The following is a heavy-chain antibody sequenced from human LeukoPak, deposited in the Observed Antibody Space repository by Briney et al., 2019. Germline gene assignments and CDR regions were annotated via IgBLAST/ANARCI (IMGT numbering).Heavy chain of an antibody. CDR1: GFTFDDYA. Sequence: PGGSLSLSCAASGFTFDDYAMHWVRQAPGKGLEWVSGISWNSGSIGYADSVKGRFTISRDNAKNSLYLQMNSLRAEDTALYYCAKDIRYYYDSSGYFDLWGRGTLVTVSS. J-gene: IGHJ2*01. CDR2: ISWNSGSI. D-gene: IGHD3-22*01. CDR3: AKDIRYYYDSSGYFDL. V-gene: IGHV3-9*01.